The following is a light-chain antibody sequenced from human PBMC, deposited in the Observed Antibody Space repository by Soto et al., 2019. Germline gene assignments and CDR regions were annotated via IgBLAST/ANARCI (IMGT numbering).Light chain of an antibody. CDR2: GAS. CDR3: QQYNHWRT. Sequence: EIVMTQSPATLSVSPGERATLPGRASQSVGSNLAWYQQKPGQAPRLLIYGASTRATGIPARFSGSGSGTEFTLTISSLQSEDFVVYYCQQYNHWRTFGQGTKVDIK. J-gene: IGKJ1*01. V-gene: IGKV3-15*01. CDR1: QSVGSN.